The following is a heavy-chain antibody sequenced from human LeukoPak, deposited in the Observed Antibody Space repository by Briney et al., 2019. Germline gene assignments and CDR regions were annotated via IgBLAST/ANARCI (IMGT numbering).Heavy chain of an antibody. Sequence: GASVKVSCKASGYTFTGYYMHWVRQAPGQGLEWMGWINPNSGGANYAQKFQGRVTMTRDTSISTAYMELSRLGSDDTAVYYCARETTVVTKDYWGQGTLVTVSS. V-gene: IGHV1-2*02. CDR1: GYTFTGYY. CDR2: INPNSGGA. D-gene: IGHD4-23*01. CDR3: ARETTVVTKDY. J-gene: IGHJ4*02.